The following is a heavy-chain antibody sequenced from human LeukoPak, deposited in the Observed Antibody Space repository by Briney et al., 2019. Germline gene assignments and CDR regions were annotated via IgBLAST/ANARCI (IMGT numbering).Heavy chain of an antibody. Sequence: GGSLRLSCAAAGFTFSSNGFHWVRQAPGKGLEWVAVIWYDGSNKYYADSVKGRFTISRDNSKNTLYLQMNSLRAEDTAVYYCARGEGYSGYDSRGDFDYWGQGTLVTVSS. J-gene: IGHJ4*02. D-gene: IGHD5-12*01. CDR3: ARGEGYSGYDSRGDFDY. CDR2: IWYDGSNK. CDR1: GFTFSSNG. V-gene: IGHV3-33*08.